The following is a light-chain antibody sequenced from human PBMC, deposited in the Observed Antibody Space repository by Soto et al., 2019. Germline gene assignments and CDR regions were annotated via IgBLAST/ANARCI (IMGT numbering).Light chain of an antibody. CDR2: AAS. Sequence: DIQMTQSPSSLSASLGDRVTITCRASQDISDYLAWYQQKAGNPPNLLISAASTLQSGVSSRFRGSGAGTDFTLTITSLQPEDVATYYCQRYNKAPWTFGQGTKVEIK. CDR1: QDISDY. CDR3: QRYNKAPWT. J-gene: IGKJ1*01. V-gene: IGKV1-27*01.